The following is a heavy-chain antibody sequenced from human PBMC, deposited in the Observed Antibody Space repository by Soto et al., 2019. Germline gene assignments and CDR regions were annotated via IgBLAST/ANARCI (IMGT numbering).Heavy chain of an antibody. J-gene: IGHJ6*02. CDR1: GGTFSSYA. V-gene: IGHV1-69*13. CDR3: ASSAFLVDYYCGMDV. CDR2: IIPIFGTA. Sequence: ASVKVSCKASGGTFSSYAISWVRQAPGQGLEWMGGIIPIFGTANYAQKFQGRVTITADESTSTAYMELSSLRSEDTAVYYCASSAFLVDYYCGMDVWGQGTTVTVSS. D-gene: IGHD6-6*01.